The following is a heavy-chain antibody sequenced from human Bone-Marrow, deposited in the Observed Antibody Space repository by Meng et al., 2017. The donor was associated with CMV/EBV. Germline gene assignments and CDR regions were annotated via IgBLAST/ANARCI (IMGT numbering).Heavy chain of an antibody. CDR1: GGSVSSGSYY. V-gene: IGHV4-61*01. CDR2: IYYSGST. D-gene: IGHD3-10*01. CDR3: ATGGLYYYGSG. Sequence: SETLSLTCTVSGGSVSSGSYYWSWIRQPPGKGLEWIGYIYYSGSTNYNPSLKGRVTISVDTSKNLFSLKLSSVTAADTAVYYCATGGLYYYGSGWGPGTLVTVSS. J-gene: IGHJ4*02.